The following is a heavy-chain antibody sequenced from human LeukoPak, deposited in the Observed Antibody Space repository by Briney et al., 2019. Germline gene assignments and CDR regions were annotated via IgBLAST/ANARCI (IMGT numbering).Heavy chain of an antibody. CDR1: GGSISSSSYY. D-gene: IGHD6-13*01. CDR2: IYYSGST. J-gene: IGHJ6*03. CDR3: ARRGPIAAAGIGGYYYMDV. Sequence: SETLSLTCTVSGGSISSSSYYWGWIRQPPGKGLEWIGSIYYSGSTYYNPSLKSRVAISVDTSKNQFSLKLSSATAADTAVYYCARRGPIAAAGIGGYYYMDVWGKGTTVTVSS. V-gene: IGHV4-39*01.